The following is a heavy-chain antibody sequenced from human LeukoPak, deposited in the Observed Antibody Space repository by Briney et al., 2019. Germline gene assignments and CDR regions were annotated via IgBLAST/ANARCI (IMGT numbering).Heavy chain of an antibody. CDR1: GGTFISYA. J-gene: IGHJ4*02. V-gene: IGHV1-69*05. CDR2: IIPIFGTA. Sequence: ASVKVSCKASGGTFISYAISWVRQAPGQGLEWMGRIIPIFGTANYAQKFQGRVTITTDESTSTAYMELSSLRSEDTAVYYCAREGYDILTGHNPDGYWGQGTLVTVSS. CDR3: AREGYDILTGHNPDGY. D-gene: IGHD3-9*01.